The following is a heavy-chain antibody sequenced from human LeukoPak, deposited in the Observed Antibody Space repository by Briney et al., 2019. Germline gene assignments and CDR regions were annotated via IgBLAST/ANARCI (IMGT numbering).Heavy chain of an antibody. Sequence: SETLSLTCTVSGGSISSSSYYWGWIRQPPGKGLEWIGSIYYSGSTYYNPSLKSRVTISVDTSKNQFSLKLSSVTAADTAVYYCAREGIYDILTGSQDYYYYYYMDVWGKGTTVTISS. J-gene: IGHJ6*03. CDR3: AREGIYDILTGSQDYYYYYYMDV. CDR1: GGSISSSSYY. CDR2: IYYSGST. D-gene: IGHD3-9*01. V-gene: IGHV4-39*07.